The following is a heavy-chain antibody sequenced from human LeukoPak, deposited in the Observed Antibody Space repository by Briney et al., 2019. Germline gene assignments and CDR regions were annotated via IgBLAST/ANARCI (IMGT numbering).Heavy chain of an antibody. D-gene: IGHD5-24*01. CDR3: ARSVEMATIPFDY. Sequence: KASETLSLTCAVYGGSFSGYYWSWIRQPPGKGLEWIGEINHSGSTNYNPSLKSRVTISVDTSKNQFSLKLSSVTAADTAVYYCARSVEMATIPFDYWGQGTLVTVSS. J-gene: IGHJ4*02. CDR1: GGSFSGYY. V-gene: IGHV4-34*01. CDR2: INHSGST.